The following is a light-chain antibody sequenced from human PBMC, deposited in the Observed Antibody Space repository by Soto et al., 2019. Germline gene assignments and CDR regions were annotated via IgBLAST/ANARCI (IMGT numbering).Light chain of an antibody. V-gene: IGKV1-5*03. CDR1: QSISSW. Sequence: DIQMTQSPSTLSASVGDRVTITCRASQSISSWLAWYQQKPGKPPKLLIYKAYSLESGVPSRFSGSGSGPEFTLTISTLQPDDFATYYCQQYNSSPRTFGPGTKVDIK. CDR3: QQYNSSPRT. CDR2: KAY. J-gene: IGKJ3*01.